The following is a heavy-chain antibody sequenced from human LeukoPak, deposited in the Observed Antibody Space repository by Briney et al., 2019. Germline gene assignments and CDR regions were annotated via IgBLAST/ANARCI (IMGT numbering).Heavy chain of an antibody. V-gene: IGHV3-23*01. CDR2: ISGSGGST. Sequence: GGSLRLSCAASGFTFSNYAMSWVRQAPGKGLEWVSGISGSGGSTYYVESVKGRFSISRDNSKNTLYLQMNSLRAEDTAVYYCAKGNSAAIWFGPLDDYWGQGTLVTVSS. CDR1: GFTFSNYA. CDR3: AKGNSAAIWFGPLDDY. J-gene: IGHJ4*02. D-gene: IGHD3-10*01.